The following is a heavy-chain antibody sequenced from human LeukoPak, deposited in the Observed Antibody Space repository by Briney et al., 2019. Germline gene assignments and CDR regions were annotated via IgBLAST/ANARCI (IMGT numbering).Heavy chain of an antibody. J-gene: IGHJ4*02. V-gene: IGHV1-69*13. Sequence: GASVKASCKASGGTFSSYAISWVRQAPGRGLEWMGGIIPIFGTADYAQKFQGRVTITADESTSTAYMELSSLRSEDTAVYYCARDRDGWLGYFDYWGQGTLVTVSS. D-gene: IGHD5-24*01. CDR1: GGTFSSYA. CDR3: ARDRDGWLGYFDY. CDR2: IIPIFGTA.